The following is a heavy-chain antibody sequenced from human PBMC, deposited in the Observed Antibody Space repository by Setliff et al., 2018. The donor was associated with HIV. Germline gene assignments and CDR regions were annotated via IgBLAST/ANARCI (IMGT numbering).Heavy chain of an antibody. J-gene: IGHJ3*02. Sequence: GGSLRLSCAASGFTFSKYWMHWVRQAPWQGLVWVSGINNDTTITTYADSVKGRFSISRDNAKNTLYLQMNSLRAEDTAVYYCADFTVSGPPIWGQGTMVTVSS. D-gene: IGHD6-19*01. CDR1: GFTFSKYW. CDR2: INNDTTIT. V-gene: IGHV3-74*01. CDR3: ADFTVSGPPI.